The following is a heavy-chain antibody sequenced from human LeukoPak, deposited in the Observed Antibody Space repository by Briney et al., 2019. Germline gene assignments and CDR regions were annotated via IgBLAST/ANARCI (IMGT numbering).Heavy chain of an antibody. CDR2: ISYDGSNK. J-gene: IGHJ4*02. V-gene: IGHV3-30*04. CDR1: GFTFSNYA. Sequence: GGSLRLSCAASGFTFSNYAMYWVRQTPGKGLQWVALISYDGSNKYSADSVKGRFTISRDNSRNTLYLQMNSLRAEDTAVYYCARDRGWSQTYGSGTYGLDYWGQGTLVTVSS. CDR3: ARDRGWSQTYGSGTYGLDY. D-gene: IGHD3-10*01.